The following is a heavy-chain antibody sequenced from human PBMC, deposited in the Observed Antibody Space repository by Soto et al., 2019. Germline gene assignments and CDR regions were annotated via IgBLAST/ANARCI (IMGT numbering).Heavy chain of an antibody. CDR1: GFTFSSYA. Sequence: GGSLRLSCAASGFTFSSYAMHWVRQAPGKGLEWVAVISYDGSNKYYADSVKGRFTISRDNSKNTLYLQMNSLRAEDTAVYYCARGVLLRYFDWPKGYFDYWGQGTLVTVSS. CDR2: ISYDGSNK. J-gene: IGHJ4*02. V-gene: IGHV3-30-3*01. D-gene: IGHD3-9*01. CDR3: ARGVLLRYFDWPKGYFDY.